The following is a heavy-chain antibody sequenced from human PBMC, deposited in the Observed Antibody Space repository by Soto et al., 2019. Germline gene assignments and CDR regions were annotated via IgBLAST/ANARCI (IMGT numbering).Heavy chain of an antibody. Sequence: ASVKVSCKASGDTFSTYGISWVRQAPGQGLEWMGWISNYNGDTNHAQKFQGRVTMTTDRSTSTAYMELRGLRSDDTAVYYCAGDPSNSSSSRIWCCPWGKGTMVTVSS. V-gene: IGHV1-18*04. CDR2: ISNYNGDT. D-gene: IGHD6-13*01. J-gene: IGHJ5*02. CDR1: GDTFSTYG. CDR3: AGDPSNSSSSRIWCCP.